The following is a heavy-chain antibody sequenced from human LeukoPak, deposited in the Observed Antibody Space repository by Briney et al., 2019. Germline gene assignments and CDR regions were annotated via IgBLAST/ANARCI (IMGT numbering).Heavy chain of an antibody. CDR2: IYYSGST. CDR3: ARNFDY. J-gene: IGHJ4*02. Sequence: SETLSLTCSVSGGSIGSYYWSWIRQPPGKGLEWTGYIYYSGSTNYNPSLKSRVSISVDTSKNQFSLKLSSVTAADTAVYYCARNFDYWGQGTLVTVSS. V-gene: IGHV4-59*01. CDR1: GGSIGSYY.